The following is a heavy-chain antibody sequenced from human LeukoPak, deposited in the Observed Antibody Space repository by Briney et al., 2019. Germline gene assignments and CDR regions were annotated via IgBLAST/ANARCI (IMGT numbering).Heavy chain of an antibody. D-gene: IGHD3/OR15-3a*01. J-gene: IGHJ1*01. CDR1: GDTFSYHS. Sequence: SVKVSCKTSGDTFSYHSISWVRQAPGQGLQWLGGIIPHVGSPRYSERFQGRITITADESTTTAYLDLSSLRSDDTAVYYCARGGLVYDFLTGYYAPGLEYFHHWGQGTLVTVSS. CDR2: IIPHVGSP. V-gene: IGHV1-69*13. CDR3: ARGGLVYDFLTGYYAPGLEYFHH.